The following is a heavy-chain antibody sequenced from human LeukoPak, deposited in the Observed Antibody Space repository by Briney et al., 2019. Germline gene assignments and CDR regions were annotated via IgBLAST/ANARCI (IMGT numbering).Heavy chain of an antibody. V-gene: IGHV3-7*01. CDR3: ARPLRRYYDSSGYGSLDY. CDR2: IKQDGSEK. Sequence: GGSLRLSCAASGFTFSSYWMSWVRQAPGKGLEWVANIKQDGSEKYYVDSVKGRFTISRDNAKNSRYLQMNSLRAEDTAVYYCARPLRRYYDSSGYGSLDYWGQGTLVTVSS. J-gene: IGHJ4*02. D-gene: IGHD3-22*01. CDR1: GFTFSSYW.